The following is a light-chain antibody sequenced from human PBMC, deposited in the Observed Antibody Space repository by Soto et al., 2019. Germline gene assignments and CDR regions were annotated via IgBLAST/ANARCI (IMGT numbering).Light chain of an antibody. CDR1: QDIANY. J-gene: IGKJ4*01. V-gene: IGKV1-33*01. CDR2: DAS. CDR3: QQYDNLPLT. Sequence: DIQMTQSPSSLSASVGDRVTITCQASQDIANYLNWYQQKAGRAPKFLIYDASNLETGVPSRFSGSGSGTDFTLPISSLQPEDIATYYCQQYDNLPLTFGGGTKVEIK.